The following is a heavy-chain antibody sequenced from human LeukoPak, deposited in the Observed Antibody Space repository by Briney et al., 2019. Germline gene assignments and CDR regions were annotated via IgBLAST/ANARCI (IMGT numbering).Heavy chain of an antibody. D-gene: IGHD3-22*01. CDR2: ISGSGGST. J-gene: IGHJ5*02. Sequence: GGSLRLSCAASGFTFSSYAMSWVRQPPGKGLEWVSAISGSGGSTYYADSVKGRFTIARDNSKNTLYLQMNSLRAEDTAVYYCAKVGLLGGGYNWFDPWGQGTLVTVSS. CDR3: AKVGLLGGGYNWFDP. CDR1: GFTFSSYA. V-gene: IGHV3-23*01.